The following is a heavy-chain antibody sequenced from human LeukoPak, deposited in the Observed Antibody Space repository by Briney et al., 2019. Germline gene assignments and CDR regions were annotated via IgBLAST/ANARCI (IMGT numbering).Heavy chain of an antibody. Sequence: GGSLRLSCAASGFRFSSYAMSWVRQAPGKGLEWVSAIGGSGVSTYYADPVKGRFTVSRDNSKNTLYLQMSSLRAEDTAVYYCAKDERNWNYNLASQTYDWGQGTLVTVSS. D-gene: IGHD1-7*01. CDR2: IGGSGVST. V-gene: IGHV3-23*01. CDR1: GFRFSSYA. CDR3: AKDERNWNYNLASQTYD. J-gene: IGHJ4*02.